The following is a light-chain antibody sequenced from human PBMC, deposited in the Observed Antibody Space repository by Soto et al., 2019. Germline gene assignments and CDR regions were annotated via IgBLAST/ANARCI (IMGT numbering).Light chain of an antibody. Sequence: IVLTQSPLSLYVTPGRPASISCKSSESLLHSKGKTYLYWNPQKPGQPPQLLIYQVSKRVSGVPDRFSGSGSGTDFTLKSSRVEAGDVGIYECMQTTQPITFGQGTRLEIK. CDR1: ESLLHSKGKTY. CDR3: MQTTQPIT. CDR2: QVS. J-gene: IGKJ5*01. V-gene: IGKV2D-29*01.